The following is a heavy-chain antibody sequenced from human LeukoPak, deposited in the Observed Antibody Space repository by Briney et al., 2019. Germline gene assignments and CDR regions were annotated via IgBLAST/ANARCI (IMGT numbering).Heavy chain of an antibody. CDR1: GGSISSSSYY. D-gene: IGHD4-17*01. CDR3: ARAWPFVTTSAWFDP. CDR2: VYYSGST. V-gene: IGHV4-39*07. J-gene: IGHJ5*02. Sequence: SETLSLTCTVSGGSISSSSYYWGWIRQPPGRGLEWIGSVYYSGSTYYNPSLKSRVTISVDTSKNQFSLKLSSVTAADTAVYYCARAWPFVTTSAWFDPWGQGTLVTVSS.